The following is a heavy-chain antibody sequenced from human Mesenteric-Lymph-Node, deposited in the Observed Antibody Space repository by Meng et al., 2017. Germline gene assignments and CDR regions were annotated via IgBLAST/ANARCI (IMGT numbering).Heavy chain of an antibody. CDR2: IYHSGST. V-gene: IGHV4-38-2*02. Sequence: GSLRLSCTVSGYSISSGYYWGWIRQPPGKGLEWIGSIYHSGSTYYNPSLKSRVTISVDTSKNQFSLKLSSVTAADTAVYYCARETDWFDPWGQGTLVTVSS. CDR3: ARETDWFDP. J-gene: IGHJ5*02. CDR1: GYSISSGYY.